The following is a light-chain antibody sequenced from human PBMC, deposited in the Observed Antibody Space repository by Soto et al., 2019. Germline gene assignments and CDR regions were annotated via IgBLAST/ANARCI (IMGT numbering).Light chain of an antibody. V-gene: IGLV1-40*01. J-gene: IGLJ1*01. CDR3: QSYDSSLSAFYV. CDR2: AHS. Sequence: QSVLTQPPSVSGAPRQRGTISCTQSSSNIGAGYDIHWYQQLPGSAPKLLIYAHSNRPSGVPDRFSGSRSGTSASLAITGLQAEDEADYSCQSYDSSLSAFYVSGPGTKVTVL. CDR1: SSNIGAGYD.